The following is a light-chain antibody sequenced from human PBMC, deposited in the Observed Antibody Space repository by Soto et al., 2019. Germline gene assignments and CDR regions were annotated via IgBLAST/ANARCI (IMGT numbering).Light chain of an antibody. Sequence: QSALTQPASVSGSPGQAITISCTGTDGDIGHYKHVSWYQQHPGKAPKLIIYESTQRPSGGSDRFSGSRSGNTASLTISGLQPDDEADYFCCSYAGRMSVLFGGGTKLTVL. CDR2: EST. CDR3: CSYAGRMSVL. J-gene: IGLJ3*02. V-gene: IGLV2-23*01. CDR1: DGDIGHYKH.